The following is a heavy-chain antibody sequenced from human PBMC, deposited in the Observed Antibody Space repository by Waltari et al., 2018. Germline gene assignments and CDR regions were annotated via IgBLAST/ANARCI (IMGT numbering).Heavy chain of an antibody. J-gene: IGHJ4*02. Sequence: EVQLVESGGGLVQPGRSLRLSCAASGFTFDDYAMHWVRQAPGKGLEWVSGISWNSGSIGYADSVKGRFTISRDNAKNSLYLQMNSLRAEDTALYYCAKEIAAAGYFDYWGQGTLVTVSS. D-gene: IGHD6-13*01. CDR1: GFTFDDYA. CDR3: AKEIAAAGYFDY. V-gene: IGHV3-9*01. CDR2: ISWNSGSI.